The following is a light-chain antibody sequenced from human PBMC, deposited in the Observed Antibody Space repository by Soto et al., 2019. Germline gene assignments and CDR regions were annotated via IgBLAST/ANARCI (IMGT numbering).Light chain of an antibody. CDR1: QAISNY. CDR3: QQTYTYPNS. J-gene: IGKJ1*01. Sequence: DIQMTQSPSSLSASVGDRVTITCRSSQAISNYVSWYQQEPRKAPRLLIYAASSLQSGVPSRFSASGSGTDFTLTLSGLQPEDFGAYFCQQTYTYPNSFGQGTKVEIK. V-gene: IGKV1-39*01. CDR2: AAS.